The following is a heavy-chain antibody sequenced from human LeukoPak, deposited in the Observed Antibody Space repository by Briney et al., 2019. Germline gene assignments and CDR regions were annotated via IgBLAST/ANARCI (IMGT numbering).Heavy chain of an antibody. CDR1: GGSISSYY. CDR3: ARHGSGSYRQFDY. J-gene: IGHJ4*02. V-gene: IGHV4-59*01. D-gene: IGHD3-10*01. Sequence: PSETLSLTCTVSGGSISSYYWSWIRQPPGKGLEWIGYIYYTGSSNYNPSLKSRVTISVDTSKNQFSLKLTSVTAADTAVYYCARHGSGSYRQFDYWGQGTLVTVSS. CDR2: IYYTGSS.